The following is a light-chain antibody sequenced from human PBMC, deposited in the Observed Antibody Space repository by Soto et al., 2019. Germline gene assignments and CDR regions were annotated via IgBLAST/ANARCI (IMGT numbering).Light chain of an antibody. Sequence: QSALTQPASVSGSPGQSITISCTGTSSDVGGYNYVSWYQQLPGKAPKLMIYEVSDRPSGVSNRFSGSKSGNTASLTISGLQAEDEADYYCSSYTISSTYVFGTGTKVTVL. CDR1: SSDVGGYNY. CDR2: EVS. V-gene: IGLV2-14*03. CDR3: SSYTISSTYV. J-gene: IGLJ1*01.